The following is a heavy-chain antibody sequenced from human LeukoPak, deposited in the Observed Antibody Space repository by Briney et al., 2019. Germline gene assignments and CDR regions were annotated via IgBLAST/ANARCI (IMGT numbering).Heavy chain of an antibody. V-gene: IGHV4-34*01. Sequence: PSETLSLTCAVYGGSFSGYYWSWIRQPPGKGLEWIGEINHSGSTNYNPSLKSRVTISVDTSKNQFSLKLSSVTAADTAVYYCARGLGSSGPVLYNWFDPWGQGTLVTVSS. CDR1: GGSFSGYY. J-gene: IGHJ5*02. D-gene: IGHD3-22*01. CDR3: ARGLGSSGPVLYNWFDP. CDR2: INHSGST.